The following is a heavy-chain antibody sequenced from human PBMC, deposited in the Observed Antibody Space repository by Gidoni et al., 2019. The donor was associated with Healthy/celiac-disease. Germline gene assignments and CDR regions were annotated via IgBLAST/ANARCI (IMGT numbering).Heavy chain of an antibody. CDR3: ARDYYDSRGYYISSGMDV. CDR1: GYTFTSYA. CDR2: INAGNGNT. D-gene: IGHD3-22*01. Sequence: QVQLVQSGAEVKKPGASVKVSCKASGYTFTSYAMHWVRQAPGQRLEWMGWINAGNGNTKYSQKFQGRVTITRDTSASTAYMELSSLRSEDTAVYYCARDYYDSRGYYISSGMDVWGQGTTVTVSS. V-gene: IGHV1-3*01. J-gene: IGHJ6*02.